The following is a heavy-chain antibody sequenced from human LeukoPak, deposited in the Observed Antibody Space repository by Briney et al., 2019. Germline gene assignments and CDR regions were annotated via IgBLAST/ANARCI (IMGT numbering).Heavy chain of an antibody. CDR2: IRYDGSNK. V-gene: IGHV3-30*02. CDR3: AKVAGPNPSVPDAAQFDY. Sequence: GGSLRLSCAASGFTFSSYGMHWVRQAPGKGLEWVAFIRYDGSNKYYADSVKGRFTISRDNSKNTLYLQMNSLRAEDTAVYYCAKVAGPNPSVPDAAQFDYWGQGTLVTVSS. CDR1: GFTFSSYG. J-gene: IGHJ4*02. D-gene: IGHD2-2*01.